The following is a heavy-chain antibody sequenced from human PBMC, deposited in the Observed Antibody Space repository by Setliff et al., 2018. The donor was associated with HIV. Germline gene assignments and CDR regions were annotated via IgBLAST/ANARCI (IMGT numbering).Heavy chain of an antibody. V-gene: IGHV1-46*01. J-gene: IGHJ4*02. CDR3: ARGWEGGMDY. CDR2: INPSGGST. CDR1: GGTFRSQA. Sequence: VASVKVSCKTSGGTFRSQAISWVRQAPGQGLEWLGMINPSGGSTWYAQKFQGRVTMTGDTYTNTPYMELSSLRSEDTAVYYCARGWEGGMDYWGQGTLVTVSS. D-gene: IGHD1-26*01.